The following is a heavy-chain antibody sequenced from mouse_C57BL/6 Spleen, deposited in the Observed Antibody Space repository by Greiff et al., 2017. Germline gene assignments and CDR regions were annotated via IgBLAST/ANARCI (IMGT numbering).Heavy chain of an antibody. J-gene: IGHJ2*01. CDR1: GFTFSDYY. V-gene: IGHV5-12*01. CDR3: ARREGSGYFDY. Sequence: EVKLVESGGGLVQPGGSLKLSCAASGFTFSDYYMYWVRQTPEKRLEWVAYISNGGGSTYYPDTVKGRFTISRDNAKNTLYLQMSRLKSEDTAMYYCARREGSGYFDYWGQGTTLTVSS. D-gene: IGHD3-2*02. CDR2: ISNGGGST.